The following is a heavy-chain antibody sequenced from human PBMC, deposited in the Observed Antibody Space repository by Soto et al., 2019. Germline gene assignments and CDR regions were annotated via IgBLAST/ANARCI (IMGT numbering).Heavy chain of an antibody. CDR1: GFTFSSYA. CDR2: ISGSGGST. CDR3: AKARAVAGTNWFDP. J-gene: IGHJ5*02. D-gene: IGHD6-19*01. V-gene: IGHV3-23*01. Sequence: GGPLRLSCAASGFTFSSYARSWVRQAPGKGLEWVSAISGSGGSTYYADSVKGRFTISRDNSKNTLYLQMNSLRAEDTAVYYCAKARAVAGTNWFDPWGQGTLVTVSS.